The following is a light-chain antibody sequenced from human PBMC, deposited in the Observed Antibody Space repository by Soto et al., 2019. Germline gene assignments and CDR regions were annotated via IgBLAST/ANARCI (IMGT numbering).Light chain of an antibody. J-gene: IGKJ1*01. CDR2: DAS. CDR1: QSVGNN. Sequence: EIVMTQSPATLSVSPGERATLSRRASQSVGNNLAWYQQKPGQAPRLLIYDASARATGIPARFSGSGSGTDFTLTISSLQSEDFAVYYCQQYNKWPRTFGQGTKVEIK. CDR3: QQYNKWPRT. V-gene: IGKV3-15*01.